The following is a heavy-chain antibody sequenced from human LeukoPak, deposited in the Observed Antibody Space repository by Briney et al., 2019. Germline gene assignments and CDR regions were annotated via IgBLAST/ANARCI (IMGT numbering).Heavy chain of an antibody. J-gene: IGHJ6*02. CDR1: GYTLTELS. Sequence: ASVKVSCKVSGYTLTELSMHWVRQAPGKGLAWMGGFDPEDGETIYAQKFQGRVTMTEDTSTDTAYMELSSLRSEDTAVYYCATGGTAGRDAYYYYYGMDVWGQGTTVTVSS. CDR2: FDPEDGET. D-gene: IGHD6-13*01. V-gene: IGHV1-24*01. CDR3: ATGGTAGRDAYYYYYGMDV.